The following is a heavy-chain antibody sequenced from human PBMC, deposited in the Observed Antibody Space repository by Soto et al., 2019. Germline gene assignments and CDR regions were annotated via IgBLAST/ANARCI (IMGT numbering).Heavy chain of an antibody. Sequence: QVQVVESGGGVVQPGKSLRLSCAASGFTFSRYAMHWVRHAPGKGLEWVALISYDGGNKYYADSVKGRFTISRDNSKNTLLLQMNSLRPEDTAVYYCARESYSSGYTFDYWGQGTLVTVS. V-gene: IGHV3-30-3*01. CDR2: ISYDGGNK. J-gene: IGHJ4*02. CDR1: GFTFSRYA. CDR3: ARESYSSGYTFDY. D-gene: IGHD3-22*01.